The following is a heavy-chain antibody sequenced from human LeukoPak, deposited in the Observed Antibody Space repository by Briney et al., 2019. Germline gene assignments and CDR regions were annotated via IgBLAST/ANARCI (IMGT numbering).Heavy chain of an antibody. V-gene: IGHV1-46*02. D-gene: IGHD6-13*01. CDR1: GGTFNNFA. J-gene: IGHJ4*02. CDR3: ARDIGEIAAAGTGY. Sequence: ASVKVSCKASGGTFNNFAISWVRQAPGQGLEWMGIINPSGGSTSYAQKFQGRVTMTRDTSTSTVYMELSSLRSEDTAVYYCARDIGEIAAAGTGYWGQGTLVTVSS. CDR2: INPSGGST.